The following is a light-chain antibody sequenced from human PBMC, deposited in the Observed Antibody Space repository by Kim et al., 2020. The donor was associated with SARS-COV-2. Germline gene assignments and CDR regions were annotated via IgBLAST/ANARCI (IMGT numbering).Light chain of an antibody. CDR3: QQYDTWPMFT. CDR1: QSVGGN. Sequence: VSPGEGATLACRASQSVGGNLAWYHQRSGQAPRLLMYGGSTRAAGSPDRFSGSGSGTEFTLTISSRQSEDFAVYYCQQYDTWPMFTFGQGTKLEI. V-gene: IGKV3-15*01. J-gene: IGKJ2*01. CDR2: GGS.